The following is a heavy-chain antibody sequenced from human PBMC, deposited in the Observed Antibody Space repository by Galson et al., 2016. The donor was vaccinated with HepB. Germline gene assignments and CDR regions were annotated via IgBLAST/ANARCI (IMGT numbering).Heavy chain of an antibody. CDR2: ISAYNGEI. Sequence: SVKVSCKASGYSFSNYGIIWVRQAPGQGLQWMAWISAYNGEINYAQNFRDRVTVTTDTSTSTAYMELRGLISDDTAMYYCARGPSVPLSGDYWGQGTLVTVSS. CDR1: GYSFSNYG. V-gene: IGHV1-18*01. J-gene: IGHJ4*02. D-gene: IGHD2-2*01. CDR3: ARGPSVPLSGDY.